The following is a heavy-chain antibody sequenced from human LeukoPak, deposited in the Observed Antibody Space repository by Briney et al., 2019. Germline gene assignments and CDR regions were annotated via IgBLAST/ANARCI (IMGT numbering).Heavy chain of an antibody. V-gene: IGHV3-23*01. D-gene: IGHD1-26*01. CDR1: GFTFSSYG. Sequence: PGGSLRLSCAASGFTFSSYGMSWVRQAPGKGLEWVSSISGSGGSIYYADSVKGRFTISRDNSKNTLYLQMNSLRAEDTAVYYCAKDLGFIVGGGYWGQGTLVTVSS. J-gene: IGHJ4*02. CDR2: ISGSGGSI. CDR3: AKDLGFIVGGGY.